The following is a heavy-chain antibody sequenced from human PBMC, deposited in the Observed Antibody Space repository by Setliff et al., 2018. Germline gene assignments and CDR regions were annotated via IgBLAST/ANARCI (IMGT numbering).Heavy chain of an antibody. J-gene: IGHJ4*02. CDR1: GFTFSGYS. CDR3: TGHYHEYCGGDCYPPFFDY. D-gene: IGHD2-21*02. CDR2: IGSKAYGGTT. V-gene: IGHV3-49*04. Sequence: TGGSLRLSCEASGFTFSGYSMNWVRQAPGKGLEWVGLIGSKAYGGTTEYAASVKGRLTISRDDSKSIAYLQMNSLKTEDTAVYYCTGHYHEYCGGDCYPPFFDYWGQGTLVTVSS.